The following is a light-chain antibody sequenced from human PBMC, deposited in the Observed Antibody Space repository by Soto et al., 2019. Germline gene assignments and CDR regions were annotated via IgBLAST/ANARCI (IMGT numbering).Light chain of an antibody. V-gene: IGLV2-14*01. CDR1: SSDVGGYNY. Sequence: QSALTQPASASGSPGQSITISCTGTSSDVGGYNYVSWYQQHPGKAPKLMIYEVSNRPSGVSNRFSGSKSGNTAPLTISGLQAEDEADYYCSSYTSSSTLVFGGGTKLTVL. CDR2: EVS. J-gene: IGLJ2*01. CDR3: SSYTSSSTLV.